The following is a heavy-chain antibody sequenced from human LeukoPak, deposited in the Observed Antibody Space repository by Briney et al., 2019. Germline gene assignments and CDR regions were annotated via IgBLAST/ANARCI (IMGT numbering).Heavy chain of an antibody. CDR3: ARDGHDFWSGYYHYFDS. D-gene: IGHD3-3*01. CDR2: IYYSGST. V-gene: IGHV4-59*11. CDR1: GGSISSHY. J-gene: IGHJ4*02. Sequence: SETLSLTCTFSGGSISSHYWSWIRQPPGKGLEWIGDIYYSGSTNYNPSLKSRVTISVDTSKNQFSMKLSSVTAAATAVYYCARDGHDFWSGYYHYFDSWGQGTLVTVSS.